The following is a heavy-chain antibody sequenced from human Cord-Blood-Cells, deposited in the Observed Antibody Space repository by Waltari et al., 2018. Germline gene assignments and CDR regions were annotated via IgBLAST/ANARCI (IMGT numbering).Heavy chain of an antibody. J-gene: IGHJ5*02. CDR3: ASSQGFDP. CDR1: GGSFSGYY. V-gene: IGHV4-34*01. Sequence: QVQLQQCGAGLLKPSETLSLTCAVYGGSFSGYYWSWSRQPPGKGLELIGEINHSGSTNYNPSLKSRVTISVDPSKNQFSRKLSSVTAAATAVYYCASSQGFDPWGQGTRVTVSS. CDR2: INHSGST.